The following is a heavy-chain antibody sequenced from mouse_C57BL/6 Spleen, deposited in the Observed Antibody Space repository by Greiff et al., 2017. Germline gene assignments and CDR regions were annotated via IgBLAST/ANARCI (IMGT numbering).Heavy chain of an antibody. J-gene: IGHJ1*03. V-gene: IGHV1-55*01. Sequence: QVQLKQPGAELVKPGASVKMSCKASGYTFTSYWITWVKQRPGQGLEWIGDIYPGSGSTNYNEKFKSKATLTVDTSSSTAYMQLSSLTSEDSAVYYCARPSYGYGRCYWYFDVWGTGTTVTVSS. D-gene: IGHD2-9*01. CDR1: GYTFTSYW. CDR2: IYPGSGST. CDR3: ARPSYGYGRCYWYFDV.